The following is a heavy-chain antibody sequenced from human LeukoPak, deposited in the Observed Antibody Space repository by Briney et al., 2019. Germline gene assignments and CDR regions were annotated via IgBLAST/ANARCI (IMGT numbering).Heavy chain of an antibody. J-gene: IGHJ4*02. CDR3: ARAPSFGDYGGDY. Sequence: ASVKVSCKASGYNFTNYGINWVRQAPGQGLEWMGWISAYSGDTNYAQRLQGRLTMTTDTSPTTAYLELRSLTSDDTAVYYCARAPSFGDYGGDYWGQGTLVTVSS. CDR1: GYNFTNYG. D-gene: IGHD4-17*01. V-gene: IGHV1-18*01. CDR2: ISAYSGDT.